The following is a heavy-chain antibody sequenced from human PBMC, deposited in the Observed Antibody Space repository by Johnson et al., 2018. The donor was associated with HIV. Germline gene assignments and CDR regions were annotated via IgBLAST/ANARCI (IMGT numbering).Heavy chain of an antibody. CDR2: IRWNSETT. CDR3: VKGSNFGGTPDAFSI. J-gene: IGHJ3*02. Sequence: MMLVESGGGVVRPGGSLRLSCAASGFTFHDYGMSWVRQAPGKGLEWVSGIRWNSETTVYADSVKGRFTISRDNAKNSLDLQMNSLRPEDTAFYSCVKGSNFGGTPDAFSIWGQGTLVTVSS. CDR1: GFTFHDYG. D-gene: IGHD3-3*01. V-gene: IGHV3-20*04.